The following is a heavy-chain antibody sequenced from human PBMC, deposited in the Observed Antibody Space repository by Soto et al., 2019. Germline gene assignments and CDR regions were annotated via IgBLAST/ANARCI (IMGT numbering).Heavy chain of an antibody. CDR1: GYTFTTYF. Sequence: QVQLVQSGAEVKKPGASVKVSCKASGYTFTTYFIHWVRQAPGQGLEWMGLINPSGGSTSYAQKFRGRVTMTRDTSTSTVYMELSSLRSEDAAVYYYTGGIDTASAWYFDLWGRGTLVTVSS. D-gene: IGHD5-18*01. J-gene: IGHJ2*01. CDR3: TGGIDTASAWYFDL. CDR2: INPSGGST. V-gene: IGHV1-46*01.